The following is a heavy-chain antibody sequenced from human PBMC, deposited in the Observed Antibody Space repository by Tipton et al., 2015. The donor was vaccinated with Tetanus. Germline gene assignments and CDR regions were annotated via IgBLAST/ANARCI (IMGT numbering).Heavy chain of an antibody. CDR1: GGPVSSSNW. Sequence: GLVKPSGTLSLTCDVSGGPVSSSNWWSWVRQAPGKGLEWIGEIYYSGTTTYNPSLKSRVTISTDKSKNQVSLRLNSVTAADTAVYFCARTPDYYYGMDVWGQGTTVTVSS. V-gene: IGHV4-4*02. CDR3: ARTPDYYYGMDV. J-gene: IGHJ6*02. CDR2: IYYSGTT.